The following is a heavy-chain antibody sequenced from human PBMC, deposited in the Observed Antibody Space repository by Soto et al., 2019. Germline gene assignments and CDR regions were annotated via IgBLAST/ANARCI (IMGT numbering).Heavy chain of an antibody. D-gene: IGHD3-22*01. Sequence: ASVKVSCKASGYTFTSYYVHWVRQAPGQGLEWMGIINPSGGSTTYAQKFQGRVTITRDTSTSTAYMELSSLRSEDTAVYYCAYNYYDSSGYQRDAFDIWGQGTMVTVSS. J-gene: IGHJ3*02. V-gene: IGHV1-46*03. CDR3: AYNYYDSSGYQRDAFDI. CDR2: INPSGGST. CDR1: GYTFTSYY.